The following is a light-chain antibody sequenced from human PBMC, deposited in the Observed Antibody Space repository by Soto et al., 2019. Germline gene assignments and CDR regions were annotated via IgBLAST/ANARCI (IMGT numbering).Light chain of an antibody. CDR3: RHYNNWPPET. Sequence: EIVMTQSPATLSVSPGGRATLSCRASQSVSILFAWYQQKPGQAPRLLIYGASTRATGITDRFSGSGSGTEFTLTISSLQSEDFAIYYCRHYNNWPPETFGQGTKVDIK. J-gene: IGKJ1*01. CDR1: QSVSIL. CDR2: GAS. V-gene: IGKV3-15*01.